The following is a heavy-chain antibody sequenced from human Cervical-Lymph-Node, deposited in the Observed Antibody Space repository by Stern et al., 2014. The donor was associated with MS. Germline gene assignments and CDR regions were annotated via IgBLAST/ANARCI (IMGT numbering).Heavy chain of an antibody. J-gene: IGHJ5*02. CDR2: IFPVFGTP. CDR3: ALSSETSDRWYSLGYDL. D-gene: IGHD6-13*01. V-gene: IGHV1-69*01. CDR1: GGTFSKVP. Sequence: VQLLESGAEVTKPGSSVKVSCKASGGTFSKVPSSWVRKAPGQGIEWMGGIFPVFGTPTYAQEFRGRVTITADVSTSTVYMELSSLRSDDTAVYYCALSSETSDRWYSLGYDLWGQGTLVTVSS.